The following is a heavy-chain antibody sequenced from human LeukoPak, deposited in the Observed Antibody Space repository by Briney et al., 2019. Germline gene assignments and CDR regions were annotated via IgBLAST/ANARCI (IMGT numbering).Heavy chain of an antibody. D-gene: IGHD3-10*01. V-gene: IGHV4-61*09. Sequence: SQTLSLTCTVSGGSISSGGYYWSWIRQPAGKGLEWIGYIYYSGSTNYNPSLKSRVTISVDTSKNQFSLKLSSVTAADTAVYYCARGTRGFPFDYWGQGTLVTVSS. CDR1: GGSISSGGYY. J-gene: IGHJ4*02. CDR2: IYYSGST. CDR3: ARGTRGFPFDY.